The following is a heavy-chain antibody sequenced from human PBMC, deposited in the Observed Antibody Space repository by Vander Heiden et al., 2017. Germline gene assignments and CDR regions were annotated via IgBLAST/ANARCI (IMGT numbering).Heavy chain of an antibody. V-gene: IGHV3-30-3*01. CDR2: ISYDGSDK. CDR3: ACRGFDAGDWYNGPFDY. D-gene: IGHD6-19*01. Sequence: QVQLVESGGGVVQPGRSLRPTWAATGCTVGNYAMHWVRQAPGKGLGWVAVISYDGSDKSYADSVKGRFTISRDNSKNTLYLQMNSLRAEDTAVFYCACRGFDAGDWYNGPFDYWGQGTLVTVSS. J-gene: IGHJ4*02. CDR1: GCTVGNYA.